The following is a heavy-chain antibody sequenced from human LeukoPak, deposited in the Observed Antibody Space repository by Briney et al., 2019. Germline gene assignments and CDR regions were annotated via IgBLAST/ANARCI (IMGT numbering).Heavy chain of an antibody. J-gene: IGHJ3*02. D-gene: IGHD4-17*01. V-gene: IGHV3-11*04. CDR3: ARDSTDDYGDYVAFDI. Sequence: GGSLRLSCAASGFTFSDYYMSWIRQAPGKGLEWVSYISSSGSTIYYADSVKGRFTTSRDNAKNSLYLQMNSLRAEDTAVYYCARDSTDDYGDYVAFDIWGQGTMATVSS. CDR1: GFTFSDYY. CDR2: ISSSGSTI.